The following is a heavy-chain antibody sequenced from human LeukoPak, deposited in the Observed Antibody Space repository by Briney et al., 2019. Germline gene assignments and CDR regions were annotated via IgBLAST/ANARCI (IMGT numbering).Heavy chain of an antibody. Sequence: SETLSLTCTVSGGSISNSTNYWSWMRQPPGKGLEWIGYIYYSGSTNYNPSLKSRVTISVDTSTNQFSLKLSSVTAADTAVYYCARTDSSGWYVAYFDYWGQGTLVTVSS. CDR3: ARTDSSGWYVAYFDY. D-gene: IGHD6-19*01. CDR1: GGSISNSTNY. J-gene: IGHJ4*02. V-gene: IGHV4-61*05. CDR2: IYYSGST.